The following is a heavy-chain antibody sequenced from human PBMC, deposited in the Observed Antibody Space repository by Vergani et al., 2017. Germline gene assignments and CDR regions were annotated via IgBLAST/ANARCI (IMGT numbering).Heavy chain of an antibody. D-gene: IGHD1-26*01. J-gene: IGHJ3*02. V-gene: IGHV4-59*01. Sequence: QVQLQESGPGLVKPSETLSLTCNVSGGSISSYYWSWIRQPPGKGMEWIGYIYYSGSNNYNPSLNSRVTISVDTSKNQFSLKLSSVTAADTAVYYCARFKYVGSYLDAFDIWGQGTMVTVSS. CDR2: IYYSGSN. CDR1: GGSISSYY. CDR3: ARFKYVGSYLDAFDI.